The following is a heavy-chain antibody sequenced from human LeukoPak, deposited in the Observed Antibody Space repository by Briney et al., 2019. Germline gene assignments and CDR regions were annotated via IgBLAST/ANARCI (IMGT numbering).Heavy chain of an antibody. CDR2: IKSKTNGGTT. J-gene: IGHJ4*02. D-gene: IGHD1-26*01. V-gene: IGHV3-15*01. Sequence: GGSLRLSCTASGLTITNAWMNWVRQAPGKGLEWVALIKSKTNGGTTDYAAPVKGRFTISRDDSKNTLYLQMNSLKTEDTAVYYCVTEYSGSFDHWGQGTLVTVSS. CDR1: GLTITNAW. CDR3: VTEYSGSFDH.